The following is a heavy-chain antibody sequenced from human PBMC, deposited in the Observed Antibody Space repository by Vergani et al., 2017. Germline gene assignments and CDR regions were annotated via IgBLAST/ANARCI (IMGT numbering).Heavy chain of an antibody. CDR3: ARGYSPANDYYYYYYMDV. J-gene: IGHJ6*03. Sequence: QVQLVQSGAEVKKPGSSVKVSCKASGGTFSSYAISWVRQAPGQGLEWMGGIIPIFGTANYAQKFQGRVTITADESTSTAYMELSSLRSEDTAVYYCARGYSPANDYYYYYYMDVWGKGTTVTVSS. CDR1: GGTFSSYA. D-gene: IGHD6-13*01. CDR2: IIPIFGTA. V-gene: IGHV1-69*01.